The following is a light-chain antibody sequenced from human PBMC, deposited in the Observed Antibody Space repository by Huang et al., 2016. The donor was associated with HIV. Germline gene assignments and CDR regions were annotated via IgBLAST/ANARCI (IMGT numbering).Light chain of an antibody. Sequence: DIVMTQSPDSLAVSLGERATINCKSSQSVLYSSNNKNCLAWYQQKPGQAPKLLIDWASTRESGVPDRFSGSGSGTDFTLTISSLQAEDVAVYYCQQYYTTPFTFGPGTKVDIK. CDR2: WAS. J-gene: IGKJ3*01. V-gene: IGKV4-1*01. CDR3: QQYYTTPFT. CDR1: QSVLYSSNNKNC.